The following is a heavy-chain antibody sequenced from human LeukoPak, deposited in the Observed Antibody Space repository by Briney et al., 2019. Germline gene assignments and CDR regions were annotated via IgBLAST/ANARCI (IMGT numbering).Heavy chain of an antibody. V-gene: IGHV3-53*01. CDR3: ARRSQVPAGNYYYYFMDV. CDR1: GFTVSSTY. Sequence: GGSLRLSCAASGFTVSSTYMTWVRQAPGKGLEWVSVIFSGGTTYYADSVMGRFTISRDNSKNTLYLQMNSLRAEDTAVYYCARRSQVPAGNYYYYFMDVWGKGTTVTISS. CDR2: IFSGGTT. D-gene: IGHD2-2*01. J-gene: IGHJ6*03.